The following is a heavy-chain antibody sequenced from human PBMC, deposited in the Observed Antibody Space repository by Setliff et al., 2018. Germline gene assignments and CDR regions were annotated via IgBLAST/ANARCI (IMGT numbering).Heavy chain of an antibody. D-gene: IGHD2-15*01. CDR3: ARESRVAATNDY. CDR1: GYTFTGFY. J-gene: IGHJ4*02. V-gene: IGHV1-2*02. CDR2: INPNSGGT. Sequence: ASVKVSCKSSGYTFTGFYMHWVRQAPGQGLEWMGWINPNSGGTNYAQKFQGRVTMTTDTSISTAYMEVSRLTSDDTAVYYCARESRVAATNDYWGQGILVTVSS.